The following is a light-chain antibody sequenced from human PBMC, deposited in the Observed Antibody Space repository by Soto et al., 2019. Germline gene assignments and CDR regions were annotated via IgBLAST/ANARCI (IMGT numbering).Light chain of an antibody. V-gene: IGKV3-20*01. CDR3: QQYEDSVLYT. Sequence: EIVLTQSPGTLSLSPGERATLSCRASQSVRSSFFAWYQQKPGQAPRLLIYDVSIRATGTPDRFSGSGSGTYFTLTMNRLVSEDFAMYYCQQYEDSVLYTFGQGPKLEI. CDR1: QSVRSSF. CDR2: DVS. J-gene: IGKJ2*01.